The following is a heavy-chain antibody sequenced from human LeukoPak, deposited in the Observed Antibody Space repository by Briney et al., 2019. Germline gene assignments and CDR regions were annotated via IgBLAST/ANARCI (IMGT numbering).Heavy chain of an antibody. CDR2: IYYSGTT. Sequence: SEALSLTCAVSGGSIGRYYWSWLRQPPAHVLEWIGYIYYSGTTNYNPSLKSRVTISVDTSKNQFSLKLTSVTAADTAIYYCAREDPQTTVPEGLDVWGQGTTVTVSS. CDR3: AREDPQTTVPEGLDV. CDR1: GGSIGRYY. D-gene: IGHD4-17*01. V-gene: IGHV4-59*01. J-gene: IGHJ6*02.